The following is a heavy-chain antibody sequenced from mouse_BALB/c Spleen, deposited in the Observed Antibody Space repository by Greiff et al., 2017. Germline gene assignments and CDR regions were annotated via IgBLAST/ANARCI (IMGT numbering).Heavy chain of an antibody. Sequence: QVQLQQSGAELVRPGVSVKLSCKGSGYTFTDYAMHWVKQSHAKSLEWIGVISTYYGDASYNQKFKGKATMTVDKSSSTAYMELARLTSEDSAIYYCARSLYYGSSYWYFDVWGAGTTVTVSS. D-gene: IGHD1-1*01. CDR3: ARSLYYGSSYWYFDV. CDR1: GYTFTDYA. V-gene: IGHV1S137*01. CDR2: ISTYYGDA. J-gene: IGHJ1*01.